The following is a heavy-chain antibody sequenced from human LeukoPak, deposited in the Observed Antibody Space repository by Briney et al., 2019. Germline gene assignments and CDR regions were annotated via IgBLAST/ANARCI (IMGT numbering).Heavy chain of an antibody. Sequence: GGSLRLSCAASGFAFSSYGMHWVRQAPGKGLEWVAVIWYDGSNKYYADSVKGRFTISRDNSKNTLYLQMNSLRAEDTAVYYCARVRWAYSSGWPPLGYWGQGTLVTVSS. CDR1: GFAFSSYG. J-gene: IGHJ4*02. D-gene: IGHD6-19*01. CDR3: ARVRWAYSSGWPPLGY. V-gene: IGHV3-33*01. CDR2: IWYDGSNK.